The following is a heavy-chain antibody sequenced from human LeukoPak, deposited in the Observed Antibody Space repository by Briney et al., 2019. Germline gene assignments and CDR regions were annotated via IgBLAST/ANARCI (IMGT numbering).Heavy chain of an antibody. CDR2: IRSKIDGGTT. V-gene: IGHV3-15*01. Sequence: GGSLRLSCAASGFTFSDAWMSWVRQAPGKGLEWVGRIRSKIDGGTTDYAAPVKGRFTISRDDSKNTLYLEMNSLRTEDTAVYFCSTAAVHWGQGTLVTVSS. CDR3: STAAVH. J-gene: IGHJ4*02. CDR1: GFTFSDAW.